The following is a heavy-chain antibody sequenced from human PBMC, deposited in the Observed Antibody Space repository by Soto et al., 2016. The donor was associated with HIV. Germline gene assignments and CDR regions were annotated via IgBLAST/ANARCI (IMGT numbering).Heavy chain of an antibody. Sequence: EVQLVESGGGLVEPGGSLRLSCAASGFTFRDAWMSWVRQAPGKGLEWVGRIKSNTEGGTTDYIAPVKDRFTFSRDDSNNTLYLQMNSLKTEDTAVYYCTTGIRFYYDTSSYANTYGMDVWGQGTTVTVSS. CDR3: TTGIRFYYDTSSYANTYGMDV. D-gene: IGHD3-3*01. CDR1: GFTFRDAW. J-gene: IGHJ6*02. CDR2: IKSNTEGGTT. V-gene: IGHV3-15*01.